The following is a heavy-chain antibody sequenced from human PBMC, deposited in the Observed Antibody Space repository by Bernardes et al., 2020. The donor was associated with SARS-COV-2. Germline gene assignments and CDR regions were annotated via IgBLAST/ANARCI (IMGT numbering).Heavy chain of an antibody. Sequence: SETLSLTCTVSGGSMRSSFWSWIRQPPGRGLAWIGSNYYSGSPHYNPSLKSRVTISVDTSKNQFSLKLNSVTAADAAVYYCAGGYDFNYWGQGTLVTVSS. CDR1: GGSMRSSF. V-gene: IGHV4-59*01. CDR3: AGGYDFNY. D-gene: IGHD5-12*01. J-gene: IGHJ4*02. CDR2: NYYSGSP.